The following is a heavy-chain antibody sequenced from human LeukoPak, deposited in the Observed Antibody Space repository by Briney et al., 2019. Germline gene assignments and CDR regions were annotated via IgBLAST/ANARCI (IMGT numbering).Heavy chain of an antibody. CDR3: ARDGSPFDS. CDR1: AFTFRSYW. D-gene: IGHD1-26*01. Sequence: GGSLRLSCAASAFTFRSYWMSWVRQAPGKGLEWVANIKQDGSEKYYVDSVRGRFTISRDNAKKSLYLQMNSLRAEDTAVYYCARDGSPFDSWGQGTLVTVSS. J-gene: IGHJ4*02. V-gene: IGHV3-7*01. CDR2: IKQDGSEK.